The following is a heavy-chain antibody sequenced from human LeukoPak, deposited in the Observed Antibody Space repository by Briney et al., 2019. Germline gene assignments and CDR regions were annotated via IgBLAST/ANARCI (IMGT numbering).Heavy chain of an antibody. CDR1: GASISGSGYY. Sequence: SETLSLTCTVSGASISGSGYYWGWIRQAPGKGLEWIGSIYYSGNTYYNSSLKSRVTISLDTSNNHFSLNLFSVTAADTAMYYCSRANGYGLIDYWGQGTLVTVSS. V-gene: IGHV4-39*07. CDR3: SRANGYGLIDY. D-gene: IGHD3-10*01. CDR2: IYYSGNT. J-gene: IGHJ4*02.